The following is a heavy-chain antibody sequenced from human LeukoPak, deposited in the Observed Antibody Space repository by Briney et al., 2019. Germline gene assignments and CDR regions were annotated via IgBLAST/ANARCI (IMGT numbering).Heavy chain of an antibody. D-gene: IGHD6-13*01. CDR3: ARGSVGIAAAGTQYFDY. Sequence: SETLSLTCAVSGYSISSGYYWGWIRQPPGKGLEWIGSIYHSGSTYYNPSLKSRVTISVDTSKNQFSLKLSSVTAADTAVYYCARGSVGIAAAGTQYFDYWGQGTLVTVSS. CDR1: GYSISSGYY. CDR2: IYHSGST. V-gene: IGHV4-38-2*01. J-gene: IGHJ4*02.